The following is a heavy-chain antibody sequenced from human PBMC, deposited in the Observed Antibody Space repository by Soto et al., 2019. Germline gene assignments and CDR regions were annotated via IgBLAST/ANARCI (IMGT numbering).Heavy chain of an antibody. D-gene: IGHD1-26*01. CDR3: ARGDRGAFDL. Sequence: EVQLVESGGGLVRPGGSLRLSCAASGFNFSYDWMHWVRQAPGNGLVWVSRIHSDGSSTTYADFVKGRFIIYRDNARNTVDLQMSSVIVEDTAVYDCARGDRGAFDLLGPGTGFTVSS. CDR2: IHSDGSST. V-gene: IGHV3-74*01. J-gene: IGHJ3*01. CDR1: GFNFSYDW.